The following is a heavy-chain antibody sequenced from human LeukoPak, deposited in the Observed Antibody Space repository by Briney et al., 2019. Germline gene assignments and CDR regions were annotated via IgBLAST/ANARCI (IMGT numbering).Heavy chain of an antibody. V-gene: IGHV4-34*01. Sequence: SETLSLTCAVYGGSFSGYYWSWIRQPPGKGLEWIGEINHSGSTNYNPSLKSRVTISVDTSKNQFSLKLSSVTAADTAVYYCARHRGSGSTWRAKSQNPFDYWGQGTLVTVSS. J-gene: IGHJ4*02. CDR2: INHSGST. D-gene: IGHD3-10*01. CDR3: ARHRGSGSTWRAKSQNPFDY. CDR1: GGSFSGYY.